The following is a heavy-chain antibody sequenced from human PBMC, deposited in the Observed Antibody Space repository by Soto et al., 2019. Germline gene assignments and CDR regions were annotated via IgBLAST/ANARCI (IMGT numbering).Heavy chain of an antibody. CDR2: MSGSGSSE. D-gene: IGHD3-22*01. V-gene: IGHV3-11*01. CDR1: GFTFSDHY. Sequence: GGSLRLSCAASGFTFSDHYMAWIRQAPGKGLEIVAHMSGSGSSEDYGDSVKGRFSIFRENSKNLLFLQMFFLRAEDTAVYYCAKDRLTLTMVVVGAFDFWGLGTMVT. J-gene: IGHJ3*01. CDR3: AKDRLTLTMVVVGAFDF.